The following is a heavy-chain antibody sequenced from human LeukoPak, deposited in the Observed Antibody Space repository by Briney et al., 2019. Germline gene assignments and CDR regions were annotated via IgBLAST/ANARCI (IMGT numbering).Heavy chain of an antibody. D-gene: IGHD6-19*01. CDR2: IYSSGST. CDR1: GGSISNYY. Sequence: SETLSLTCTVSGGSISNYYWSWIRQPPGKGLGWIGYIYSSGSTNYNPSLKSRATISVDTSKNQFSLKVSSVTAADTAVYYCARMGYSSGWYGQLRYWGQGTLVTVSS. J-gene: IGHJ4*02. V-gene: IGHV4-59*12. CDR3: ARMGYSSGWYGQLRY.